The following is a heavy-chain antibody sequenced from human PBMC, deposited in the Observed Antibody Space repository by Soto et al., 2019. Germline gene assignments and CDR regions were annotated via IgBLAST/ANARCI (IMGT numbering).Heavy chain of an antibody. CDR3: ARGATYYDFWSGYDY. V-gene: IGHV1-69*13. D-gene: IGHD3-3*01. CDR1: GVTFSSYA. Sequence: SVKVSCKASGVTFSSYAISWVRQAPGQGLEWMGGIIPIFGTANYAQKFQGRVTITADESTSTAYMELSSLRSEDTAVYYCARGATYYDFWSGYDYWGQGTLVTVSS. J-gene: IGHJ4*02. CDR2: IIPIFGTA.